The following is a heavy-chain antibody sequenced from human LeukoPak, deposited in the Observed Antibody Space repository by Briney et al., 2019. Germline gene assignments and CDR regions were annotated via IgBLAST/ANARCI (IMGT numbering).Heavy chain of an antibody. CDR3: AKSPGAWIQLWFGYFDY. CDR1: GFTFSSSG. J-gene: IGHJ4*02. V-gene: IGHV3-30*02. D-gene: IGHD5-18*01. Sequence: GGSLRLSCAASGFTFSSSGMHWVRQAPGKGLEWVAFIRFDGSNKYYTDSVKGRFTISRDNSKNTLYLQMNSLRAEDTAVYYCAKSPGAWIQLWFGYFDYWGQGTLVTVSS. CDR2: IRFDGSNK.